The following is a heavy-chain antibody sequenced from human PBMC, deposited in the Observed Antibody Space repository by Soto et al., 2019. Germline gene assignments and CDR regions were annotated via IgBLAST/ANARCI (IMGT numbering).Heavy chain of an antibody. CDR1: GLPFSSYA. CDR3: ARDWADSSGYYSLFDY. CDR2: VSDSGGDT. V-gene: IGHV3-23*01. D-gene: IGHD3-22*01. Sequence: PGGSLRLSCAASGLPFSSYAMSWVRQAPGKGLEWVSTVSDSGGDTYYADSVRGRFTISRDNSKNSLYLQMNSLRAEDTAVYYCARDWADSSGYYSLFDYWGQGTLVTVSS. J-gene: IGHJ4*02.